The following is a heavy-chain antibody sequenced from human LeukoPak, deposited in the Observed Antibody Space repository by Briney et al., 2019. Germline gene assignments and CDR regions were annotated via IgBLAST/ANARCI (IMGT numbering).Heavy chain of an antibody. CDR3: ARGAARYSYG. J-gene: IGHJ4*02. CDR1: GGSFSGYY. D-gene: IGHD5-18*01. Sequence: SETLSLTCAVYGGSFSGYYWSWIRQPPGKGLEWIGEINHSGSTNYNPSLKSRVTISVDTSKNQFSLKLSSVTAADTAVYYCARGAARYSYGWGQGTLVTVSS. V-gene: IGHV4-34*01. CDR2: INHSGST.